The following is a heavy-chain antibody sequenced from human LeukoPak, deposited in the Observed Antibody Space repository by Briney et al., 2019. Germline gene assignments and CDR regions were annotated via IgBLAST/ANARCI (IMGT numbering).Heavy chain of an antibody. V-gene: IGHV1-2*02. CDR2: INANNGAT. Sequence: ASVKVSCKASGYTFTDHYIHWVRQAPGQGLEWMGWINANNGATNYAQKFQGRVTMTRDTSISTAYMELNRLISDDTADTAVYYCAREAAMVHFDYWGQGTLVTVSS. CDR1: GYTFTDHY. D-gene: IGHD5-18*01. CDR3: AREAAMVHFDY. J-gene: IGHJ4*02.